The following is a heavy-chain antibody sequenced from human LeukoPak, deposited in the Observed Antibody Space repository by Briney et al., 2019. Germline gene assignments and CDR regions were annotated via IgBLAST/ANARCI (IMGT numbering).Heavy chain of an antibody. V-gene: IGHV3-23*01. D-gene: IGHD6-13*01. CDR1: GFTFSNFA. CDR3: AKLGAYSSSWYGGSWFDP. CDR2: ITSNGGHT. Sequence: GGSLRLSCAASGFTFSNFAMSWVRLAPGKGLEWVSVITSNGGHTYYADSVKGRFTISRDNSKNTLYLQMNSLRAEDTAVYYCAKLGAYSSSWYGGSWFDPWGQGTLVTVSS. J-gene: IGHJ5*02.